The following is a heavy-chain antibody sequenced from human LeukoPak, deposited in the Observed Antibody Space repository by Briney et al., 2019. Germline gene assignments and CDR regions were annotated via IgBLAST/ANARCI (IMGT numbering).Heavy chain of an antibody. J-gene: IGHJ6*03. V-gene: IGHV1-2*02. CDR3: ARGSGAVGWTFAGGNYYYYMDV. Sequence: ASVKVSCKASGYTFTGYYMHWVRQAPGQGLEWMGWINPNSGGTNYAQKFQGRVTMTRDTSISTAYMELSRLRSDDTAVYYCARGSGAVGWTFAGGNYYYYMDVWGKGTTVTVSS. D-gene: IGHD6-19*01. CDR2: INPNSGGT. CDR1: GYTFTGYY.